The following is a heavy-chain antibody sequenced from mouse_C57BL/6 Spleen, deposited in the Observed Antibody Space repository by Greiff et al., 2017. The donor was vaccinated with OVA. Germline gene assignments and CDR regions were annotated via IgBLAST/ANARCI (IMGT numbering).Heavy chain of an antibody. V-gene: IGHV5-4*03. D-gene: IGHD2-5*01. CDR2: ISDGGSYT. CDR3: ARGAAYYSNYDAMDY. Sequence: EVKVVESGGGLVKPGGSLKLSCAASGFTFSSYAMSWVRQTPEKRLEWVATISDGGSYTYYPDNVKGRFTISRDNAKNNLYLQMSQLKSEDTAMYYCARGAAYYSNYDAMDYWGQGTSVTVSS. J-gene: IGHJ4*01. CDR1: GFTFSSYA.